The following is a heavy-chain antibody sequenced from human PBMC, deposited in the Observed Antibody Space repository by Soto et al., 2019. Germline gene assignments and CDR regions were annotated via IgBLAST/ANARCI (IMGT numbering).Heavy chain of an antibody. D-gene: IGHD3-10*01. V-gene: IGHV3-74*03. Sequence: EVQLVESGGGLVQPGGSLRLSCAASGFTFSSSSMYWIRQAPGKGLLWVSRINPDATTTTYADSVSGRFTISRDNAKNTLYLQMTSLRADDAAVYYCARGGGGLGNWGRGTLVTVSS. CDR3: ARGGGGLGN. CDR1: GFTFSSSS. CDR2: INPDATTT. J-gene: IGHJ4*02.